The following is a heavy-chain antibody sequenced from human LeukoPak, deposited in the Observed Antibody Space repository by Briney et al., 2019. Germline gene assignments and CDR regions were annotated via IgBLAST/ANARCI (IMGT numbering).Heavy chain of an antibody. CDR3: AKGLQYYDYVWGSYRLGYYFDS. CDR1: GFTFSSYA. J-gene: IGHJ4*02. Sequence: GGSLRLSCAASGFTFSSYAMGWVRQARGKGLEWVSTISVSADSTYYADSVKGRFTLSRDNSKNTLYLRMNSLRAEDTAVYFCAKGLQYYDYVWGSYRLGYYFDSWGQGTLVSVSS. D-gene: IGHD3-16*02. V-gene: IGHV3-23*01. CDR2: ISVSADST.